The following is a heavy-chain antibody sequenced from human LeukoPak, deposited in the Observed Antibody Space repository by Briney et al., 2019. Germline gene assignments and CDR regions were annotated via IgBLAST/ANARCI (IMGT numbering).Heavy chain of an antibody. D-gene: IGHD3-22*01. J-gene: IGHJ5*02. V-gene: IGHV4-59*10. CDR1: GGSFSGYY. CDR3: ARGLNWFDP. CDR2: INTSGST. Sequence: SETLSLTCAVYGGSFSGYYWSWIRQPAGKGLEWVGRINTSGSTHYNPSLKSRVTMSLDTSKNQFSLKLSSVTAADTAVYYCARGLNWFDPWGQGTLVTVSS.